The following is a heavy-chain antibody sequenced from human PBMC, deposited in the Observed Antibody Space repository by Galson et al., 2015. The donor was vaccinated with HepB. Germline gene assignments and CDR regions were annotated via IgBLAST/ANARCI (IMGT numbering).Heavy chain of an antibody. D-gene: IGHD3-3*01. V-gene: IGHV3-7*01. CDR2: IKQDGSEK. Sequence: SLRLSCAASGFTFSSYWMSWVRQAPGKGLEWVANIKQDGSEKYNVDSVKGRFTISRDNAKNSLYLQMNSLRAEDKAVYYCAKLDFSDAFDIWGQGTMVTVSS. J-gene: IGHJ3*02. CDR3: AKLDFSDAFDI. CDR1: GFTFSSYW.